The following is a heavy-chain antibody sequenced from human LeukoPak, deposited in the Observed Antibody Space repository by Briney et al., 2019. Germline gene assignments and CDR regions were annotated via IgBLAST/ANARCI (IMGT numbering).Heavy chain of an antibody. CDR3: ARESENYYDSSGYYPPFDY. CDR2: IWYDGSNK. CDR1: GFTFSSYG. V-gene: IGHV3-33*01. J-gene: IGHJ4*02. D-gene: IGHD3-22*01. Sequence: GGSLRLSCAASGFTFSSYGMHWVRQAPGKGLEWVAVIWYDGSNKYYADSVKGRFTISRDNSKNTLYLQMNSLRAEDTAVYYCARESENYYDSSGYYPPFDYWGQGTLVTASS.